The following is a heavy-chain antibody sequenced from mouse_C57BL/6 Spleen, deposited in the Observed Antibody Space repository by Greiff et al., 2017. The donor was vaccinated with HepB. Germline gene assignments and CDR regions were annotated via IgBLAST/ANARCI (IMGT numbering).Heavy chain of an antibody. CDR2: IYPGSGST. CDR3: ARAPIYYDYDAGFAY. J-gene: IGHJ3*01. D-gene: IGHD2-4*01. V-gene: IGHV1-55*01. CDR1: GYTFTSYW. Sequence: QVQLQQSGAELVKPGASVKMSCKASGYTFTSYWITWVKQRPGQGLEWIGDIYPGSGSTNYNEKFKSKATLTVDTSSSTAYMQLSSLTSEDSAVYYCARAPIYYDYDAGFAYWGQGTLVTVSA.